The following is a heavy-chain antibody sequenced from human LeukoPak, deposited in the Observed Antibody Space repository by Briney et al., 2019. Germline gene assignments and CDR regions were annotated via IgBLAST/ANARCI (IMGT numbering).Heavy chain of an antibody. CDR1: GGSISSGDYY. J-gene: IGHJ4*02. CDR3: ASRGRYRYGFDY. Sequence: SETLSLTCTVSGGSISSGDYYWSWIRQPPGKGLEWIGYIYYSGSTYYNPSLKSRVTISVDTSKNQFFLKLSSVTAADTAVYYCASRGRYRYGFDYWGQGTLVTVSS. CDR2: IYYSGST. D-gene: IGHD3-16*02. V-gene: IGHV4-30-4*01.